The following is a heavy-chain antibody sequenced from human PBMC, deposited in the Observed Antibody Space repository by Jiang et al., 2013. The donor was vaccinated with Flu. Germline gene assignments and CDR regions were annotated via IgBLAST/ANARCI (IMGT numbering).Heavy chain of an antibody. CDR2: ISAYNGNT. V-gene: IGHV1-18*01. CDR1: GYTFTSYG. CDR3: AREAGGDYSSSWYPYYYGMDV. J-gene: IGHJ6*02. D-gene: IGHD6-13*01. Sequence: SGAEVKKPGASVKVSCKASGYTFTSYGISWVRQAPGQGLEWMGWISAYNGNTNYAQKLQGRVTMTTDTSTSTAYMELRSLRSDDTAVYYCAREAGGDYSSSWYPYYYGMDVWGQGTTVTVSS.